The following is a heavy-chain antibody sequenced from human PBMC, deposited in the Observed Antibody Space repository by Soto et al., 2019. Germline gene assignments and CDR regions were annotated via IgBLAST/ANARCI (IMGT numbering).Heavy chain of an antibody. CDR3: ARGYCSSTSCYSYYYGMDV. D-gene: IGHD2-2*02. V-gene: IGHV1-3*01. Sequence: ASVKVSCKASGYTFTSYAMHWVRQAPGQRLEWMGWINAGNGNTKYSQKLQGTVTITRDTSASTAYMELSSLRSEDTAVYYCARGYCSSTSCYSYYYGMDVWGQGTTVTVSS. CDR2: INAGNGNT. CDR1: GYTFTSYA. J-gene: IGHJ6*02.